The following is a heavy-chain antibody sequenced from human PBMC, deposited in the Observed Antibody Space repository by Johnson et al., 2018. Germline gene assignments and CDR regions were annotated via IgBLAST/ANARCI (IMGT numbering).Heavy chain of an antibody. CDR1: GGTFSSYA. V-gene: IGHV1-69*01. Sequence: VQLVESGAEVKKPGSSVKVSCKSSGGTFSSYALSWVRQAPGQGLEWMGGIIPIFVTTNSAQRFQGRVTMTADESTRTAYMELRSLRTEDTAEYYGGREREYCTNGVCQYYFDYWGQGTLVTGSS. J-gene: IGHJ4*02. D-gene: IGHD2-8*01. CDR2: IIPIFVTT. CDR3: GREREYCTNGVCQYYFDY.